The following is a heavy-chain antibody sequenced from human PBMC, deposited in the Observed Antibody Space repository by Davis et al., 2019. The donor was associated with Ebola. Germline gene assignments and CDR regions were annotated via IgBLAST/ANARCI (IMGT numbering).Heavy chain of an antibody. CDR2: ISSSSSYI. D-gene: IGHD3-10*01. J-gene: IGHJ4*02. Sequence: PGGSLRLSCAASGFTFSSYSMNRVRQAPGKGLEWVSSISSSSSYIYYADSVKGRFTISRDNAKNSLYLQMNSLRAEDTAVYYCARATYYYGSGSYPFDYWGQGTLVTVSS. CDR3: ARATYYYGSGSYPFDY. V-gene: IGHV3-21*01. CDR1: GFTFSSYS.